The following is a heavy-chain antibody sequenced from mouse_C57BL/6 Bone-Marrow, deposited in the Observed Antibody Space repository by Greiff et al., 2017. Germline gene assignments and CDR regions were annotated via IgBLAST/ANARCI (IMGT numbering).Heavy chain of an antibody. J-gene: IGHJ4*01. CDR2: ISSGGSYT. CDR1: GFTFSSYG. Sequence: VQLKASGGDLVKPGGSLKLSCAASGFTFSSYGMSWVRQTPDKRLEWVATISSGGSYTYYPDSVKGRFTISRDNAKNTLYLQMSSLKSEDTAMYYCARRGGGYAMDYWGQGTSVTVSS. V-gene: IGHV5-6*01. CDR3: ARRGGGYAMDY.